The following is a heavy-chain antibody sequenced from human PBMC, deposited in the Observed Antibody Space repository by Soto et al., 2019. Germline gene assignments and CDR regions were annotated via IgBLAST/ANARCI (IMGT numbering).Heavy chain of an antibody. Sequence: SETLSLTCTVSGGSSSSSSYYWDWIRQPPGKGLEWIGYIYYSGSTNYNPSLKSRVTISVDTSKNQFSLSLSSVTAADTAVYYCARQRGITGTTDWFDPWGQGTPVTVSS. CDR3: ARQRGITGTTDWFDP. J-gene: IGHJ5*02. V-gene: IGHV4-61*05. CDR1: GGSSSSSSYY. CDR2: IYYSGST. D-gene: IGHD1-20*01.